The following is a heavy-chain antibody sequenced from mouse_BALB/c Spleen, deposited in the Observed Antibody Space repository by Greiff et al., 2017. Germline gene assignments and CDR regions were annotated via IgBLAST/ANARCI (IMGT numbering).Heavy chain of an antibody. J-gene: IGHJ4*01. Sequence: QVHVKQSGAELVKPGASVKLSCKASGYTFTSYYMYWVKQRPGQGLEWIGEINPSNGGTNFNEKFKSKATLTVDKSSSTAYMQLSSLTSEDSAVYYCTRSRYYGSSYEAMDYWGQGTSVTVSS. CDR1: GYTFTSYY. D-gene: IGHD1-1*01. V-gene: IGHV1S81*02. CDR2: INPSNGGT. CDR3: TRSRYYGSSYEAMDY.